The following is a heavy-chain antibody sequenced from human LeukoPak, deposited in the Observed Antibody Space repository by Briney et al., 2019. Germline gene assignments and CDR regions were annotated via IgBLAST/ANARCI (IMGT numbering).Heavy chain of an antibody. CDR2: ISAYNGNT. J-gene: IGHJ4*02. CDR3: ARGGWQQLALDY. Sequence: ASVKVSCMASGYSFSSYGISWVRQAPGQGLEWMGWISAYNGNTNYAQKLQGRVTMTTDTSTSTAYMELRSLRSDDTAVYYCARGGWQQLALDYWGQGTLVTVSS. V-gene: IGHV1-18*01. CDR1: GYSFSSYG. D-gene: IGHD6-13*01.